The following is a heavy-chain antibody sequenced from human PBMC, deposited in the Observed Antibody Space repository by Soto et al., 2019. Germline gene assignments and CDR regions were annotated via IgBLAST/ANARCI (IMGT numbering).Heavy chain of an antibody. CDR1: GFTFSSYA. CDR3: AKGGYYYGSGSYLESDY. Sequence: EVQLLESGGGLVQPGGSLRLSCAASGFTFSSYAMSWVRQAPGKGLEWVSAISGSGGSTYCADSVKGRFTISRDNSKNTLYLQMNSLRAEDTAVYYCAKGGYYYGSGSYLESDYWGQGTLVTVSS. J-gene: IGHJ4*02. D-gene: IGHD3-10*01. V-gene: IGHV3-23*01. CDR2: ISGSGGST.